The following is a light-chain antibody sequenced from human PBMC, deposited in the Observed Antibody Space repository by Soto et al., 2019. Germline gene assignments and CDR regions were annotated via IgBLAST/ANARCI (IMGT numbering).Light chain of an antibody. V-gene: IGLV2-14*01. Sequence: QSALTQPASVSGSPGQSITISCTGTSSDVGGYNYVSWYQQYPGKAPKVMIFDVSNRPSGVSDRFSGSKSGNTAFLTISGLQAEDEADYYCSSYPSSSTRLFGGGTKLTVL. CDR2: DVS. CDR1: SSDVGGYNY. CDR3: SSYPSSSTRL. J-gene: IGLJ3*02.